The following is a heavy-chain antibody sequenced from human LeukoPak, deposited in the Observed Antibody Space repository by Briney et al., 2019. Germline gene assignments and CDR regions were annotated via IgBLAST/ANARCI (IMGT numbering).Heavy chain of an antibody. J-gene: IGHJ3*02. CDR1: GFTFSSYG. Sequence: GGSLRLSCAASGFTFSSYGMHWVRQAPGKGLEWGAVIWYDGSNKYYADSVKGRFNIYRDNSKNTMYLQMKSLRAEDTAVYYCEREAIVATIRGDFDIWGQGTMVTVSS. CDR2: IWYDGSNK. CDR3: EREAIVATIRGDFDI. V-gene: IGHV3-33*01. D-gene: IGHD5-12*01.